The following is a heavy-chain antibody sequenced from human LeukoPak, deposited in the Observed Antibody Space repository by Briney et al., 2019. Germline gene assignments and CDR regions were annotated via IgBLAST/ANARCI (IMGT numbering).Heavy chain of an antibody. D-gene: IGHD2-2*01. J-gene: IGHJ4*02. CDR3: ARGGRYCSSTSRPKTMVDY. CDR1: GYTFTSYY. Sequence: ASVKVSCKASGYTFTSYYMHWVRQAPGQGLEWMGIINPSGGSTSYAQKFQGRVTMTRDMSTSTVYMELSSLRSEDTAVYYCARGGRYCSSTSRPKTMVDYWGQGTLVTVSS. CDR2: INPSGGST. V-gene: IGHV1-46*01.